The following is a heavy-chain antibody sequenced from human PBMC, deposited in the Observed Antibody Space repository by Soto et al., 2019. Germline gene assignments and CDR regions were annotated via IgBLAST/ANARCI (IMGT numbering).Heavy chain of an antibody. CDR1: GFTFSSYA. Sequence: QVQLVESGGGVVQPGRSLRLSCAASGFTFSSYAMHWVRQAPGKGLEWVAVISYDGSNKYYADSVKGRFTISRDNSKNTMYLQMNRLRDEDTAVYYCARATTTVVTPYYFDYWGQGTLVTVSS. V-gene: IGHV3-30-3*01. CDR2: ISYDGSNK. D-gene: IGHD4-17*01. CDR3: ARATTTVVTPYYFDY. J-gene: IGHJ4*02.